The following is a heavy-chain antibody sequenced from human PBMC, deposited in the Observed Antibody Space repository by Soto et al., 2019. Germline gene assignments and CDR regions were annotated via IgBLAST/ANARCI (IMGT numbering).Heavy chain of an antibody. CDR3: AREMEGGVFDI. CDR1: GGPVSDAFSY. CDR2: LSYTGST. D-gene: IGHD1-1*01. V-gene: IGHV4-30-4*01. J-gene: IGHJ3*02. Sequence: QVHLQESGPQLVKPSQPLSLTCTVSGGPVSDAFSYWTWIRQPPGKGPECMGYLSYTGSTYYNPSLWHRATISVEESSNLLALSLRSVTAADTGVYFCAREMEGGVFDIWGRGTLFTVSS.